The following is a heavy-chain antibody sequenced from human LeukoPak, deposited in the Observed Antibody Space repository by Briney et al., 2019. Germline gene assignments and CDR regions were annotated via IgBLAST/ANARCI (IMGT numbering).Heavy chain of an antibody. Sequence: SETLSLTCAVYGGSFNDYYWTWIRQPPGKGLEWIGSIYYSGSTYYNPSLKSRVTISVDTSKNQFSLKLTSVTAADTAVYYCARDRSGSYFSYYFDYWGQGTLVTVSS. J-gene: IGHJ4*02. CDR1: GGSFNDYY. D-gene: IGHD1-26*01. CDR2: IYYSGST. CDR3: ARDRSGSYFSYYFDY. V-gene: IGHV4-34*01.